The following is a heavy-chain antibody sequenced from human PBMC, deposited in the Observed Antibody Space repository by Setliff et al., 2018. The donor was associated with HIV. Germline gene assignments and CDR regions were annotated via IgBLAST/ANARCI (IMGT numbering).Heavy chain of an antibody. J-gene: IGHJ4*02. CDR2: IYYTGVT. Sequence: SETLSLTCTVSGDSISSSSYYWGWIRQPPGKGLEWIGSIYYTGVTYYTPSLKSRVSISVDTSKNQFSLILDSVTAADTALYYCARDFKKGLLPSYFDYWGQGSPVTVSS. CDR3: ARDFKKGLLPSYFDY. V-gene: IGHV4-39*07. CDR1: GDSISSSSYY.